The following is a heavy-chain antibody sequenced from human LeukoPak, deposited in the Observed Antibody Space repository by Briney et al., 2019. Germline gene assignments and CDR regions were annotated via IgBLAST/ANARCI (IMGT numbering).Heavy chain of an antibody. J-gene: IGHJ5*02. Sequence: GGSLRLSCAASGFTFSSYAMHWVRQAPGKGLEYVSAISSNGGSTYYANSVKGRFTISRDNSKNTLYLQMGSLRAEDTAVYYCARTYGSGSSNWFDPWGQGTLVTVSS. CDR2: ISSNGGST. D-gene: IGHD3-10*01. CDR3: ARTYGSGSSNWFDP. CDR1: GFTFSSYA. V-gene: IGHV3-64*01.